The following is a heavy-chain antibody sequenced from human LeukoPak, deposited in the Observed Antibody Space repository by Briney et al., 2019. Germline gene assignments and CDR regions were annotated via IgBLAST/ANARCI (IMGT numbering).Heavy chain of an antibody. CDR1: GFTGSHNY. CDR2: IHTSGDT. J-gene: IGHJ5*02. CDR3: IVFGDSNH. Sequence: GGSLRLSCVVSGFTGSHNYVSWVRQAPGKGLEWVSAIHTSGDTCYADSVKGRFTISRDTSKNTLYLQINSLRVEDTAVYYCIVFGDSNHWGQGTLVTVSS. V-gene: IGHV3-53*01. D-gene: IGHD4-17*01.